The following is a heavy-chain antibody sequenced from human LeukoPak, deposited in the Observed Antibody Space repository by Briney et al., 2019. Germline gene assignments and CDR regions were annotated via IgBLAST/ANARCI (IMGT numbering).Heavy chain of an antibody. Sequence: GGPLRLSCAASGFTFSDYYMSWIRQAPGKGLEWVSYISSSGSTIYYADSVKGRFTISRDNAKNSLYLQMNSLRAEDTAVYYCARDSDYDFWSGYSYYYMDVWGKGTTVTVSS. CDR2: ISSSGSTI. D-gene: IGHD3-3*01. CDR1: GFTFSDYY. V-gene: IGHV3-11*04. CDR3: ARDSDYDFWSGYSYYYMDV. J-gene: IGHJ6*03.